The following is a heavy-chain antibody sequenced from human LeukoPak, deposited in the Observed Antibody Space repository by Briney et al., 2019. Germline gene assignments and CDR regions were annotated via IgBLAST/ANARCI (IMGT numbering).Heavy chain of an antibody. V-gene: IGHV4-30-4*01. CDR3: ARPYYYDSRIDP. Sequence: PSQPLSLPCTVSGGFISSGDYYWRWVRQPPGKGLEWIAYMYYSGSTYYNPYLTIRVTMSADTSKNQLSMKLSYVTAADTSCFYCARPYYYDSRIDPWGQGILVTVSA. D-gene: IGHD3-22*01. CDR2: MYYSGST. J-gene: IGHJ5*02. CDR1: GGFISSGDYY.